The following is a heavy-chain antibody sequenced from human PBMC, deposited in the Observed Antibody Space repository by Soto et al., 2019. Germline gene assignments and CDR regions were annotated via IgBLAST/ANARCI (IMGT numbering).Heavy chain of an antibody. V-gene: IGHV3-23*01. Sequence: EVQLLESGGGLVQPGGSLRLSCAASGFTFSSHVMSWVRQAPGKGLEWVSAASARNTNTYYADSVRGRFTISRDNSKSTVDLQLDSLRVEETAVYHFARDVTSHGPRGYSSAWYGWFDPWGQGTLVVVSS. CDR2: ASARNTNT. CDR3: ARDVTSHGPRGYSSAWYGWFDP. J-gene: IGHJ5*02. CDR1: GFTFSSHV. D-gene: IGHD6-19*01.